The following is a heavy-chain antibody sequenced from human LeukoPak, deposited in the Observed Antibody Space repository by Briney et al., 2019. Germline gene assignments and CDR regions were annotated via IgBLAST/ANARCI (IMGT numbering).Heavy chain of an antibody. V-gene: IGHV1-8*01. D-gene: IGHD3-22*01. CDR1: GYTFTSYD. Sequence: ASVKVSSMPSGYTFTSYDINWVRQATGQGLGWMGWMNPNRGNTGYAQKFQGRATMTRNTSRSTAYMELSSLRSEDTAVYYCARASYYYDSTYWGQGTLVTVSS. CDR2: MNPNRGNT. CDR3: ARASYYYDSTY. J-gene: IGHJ4*02.